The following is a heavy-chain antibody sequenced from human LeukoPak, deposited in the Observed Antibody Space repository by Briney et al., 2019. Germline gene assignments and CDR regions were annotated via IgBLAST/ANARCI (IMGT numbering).Heavy chain of an antibody. J-gene: IGHJ3*02. CDR2: ISSSGSTI. V-gene: IGHV3-48*03. D-gene: IGHD3-22*01. CDR1: GFTFSSYE. CDR3: ARGIDYYDSSGYWAFDI. Sequence: GGSLRLSCAASGFTFSSYEMNWVRQAPGKGLEWVSYISSSGSTIYYADSVKGRFAISRDNAKNSLYLQMNSLRAEDTAVYYCARGIDYYDSSGYWAFDIWGQGTMVTVSS.